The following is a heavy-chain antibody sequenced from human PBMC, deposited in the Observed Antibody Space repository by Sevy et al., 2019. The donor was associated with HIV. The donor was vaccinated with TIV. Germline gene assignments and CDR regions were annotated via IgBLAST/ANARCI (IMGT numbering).Heavy chain of an antibody. CDR3: GRGAGYSTGWASRYYFDY. CDR1: GFSVSINY. CDR2: IYSGGDT. J-gene: IGHJ4*02. D-gene: IGHD6-19*01. Sequence: GGSLRLSCAASGFSVSINYMSWVRQAPGKGLEFVSVIYSGGDTYYADSAKGRLTISRDNSKNTRYLQMNSLGAEDTAVYYCGRGAGYSTGWASRYYFDYGGQGTLVTVSS. V-gene: IGHV3-53*01.